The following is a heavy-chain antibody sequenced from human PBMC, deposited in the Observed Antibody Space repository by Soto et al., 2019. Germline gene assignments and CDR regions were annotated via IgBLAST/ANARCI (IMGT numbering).Heavy chain of an antibody. CDR1: GFTFSSYG. Sequence: QVQLVESGGGVVQPGRSLRLSCAASGFTFSSYGMHWVRQAPGKGLEWVAVIWYDGSNKYYADSVKGRFTISRDNSKNTLYLQMNSLRAEDTAVYYCARDRFRLGDYDFDYWGQGTLVTVSS. CDR3: ARDRFRLGDYDFDY. J-gene: IGHJ4*02. CDR2: IWYDGSNK. V-gene: IGHV3-33*01. D-gene: IGHD3-16*01.